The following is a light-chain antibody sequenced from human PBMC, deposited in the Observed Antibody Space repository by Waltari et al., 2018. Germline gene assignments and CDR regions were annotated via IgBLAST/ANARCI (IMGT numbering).Light chain of an antibody. J-gene: IGKJ2*01. CDR1: ENIVSN. CDR3: QQYYDWPLYT. V-gene: IGKV3-15*01. Sequence: EIEMTPSPDTLSVSPGQRATLSCRASENIVSNLAWYQQKPGQAPRLLIYGASTRATGIPARFRGSGSGTEFTLTIISMQSEDFAFYYCQQYYDWPLYTFGQGTKLEIK. CDR2: GAS.